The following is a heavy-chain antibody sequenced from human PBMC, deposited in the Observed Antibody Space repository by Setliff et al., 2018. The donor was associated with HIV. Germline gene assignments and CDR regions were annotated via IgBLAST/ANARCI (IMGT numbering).Heavy chain of an antibody. CDR1: GFTFTSYW. CDR2: ISSSSSYI. D-gene: IGHD3-22*01. CDR3: IWSGSSGLYYFDH. J-gene: IGHJ4*02. V-gene: IGHV3-21*04. Sequence: KPGGSLRLSCAASGFTFTSYWMIWVRQAPGKGLEWVSSISSSSSYIYYADSVKGRFTISRDNAKNSLYLQMNSLKTEDTAVYYCIWSGSSGLYYFDHWGQGTLVTVSS.